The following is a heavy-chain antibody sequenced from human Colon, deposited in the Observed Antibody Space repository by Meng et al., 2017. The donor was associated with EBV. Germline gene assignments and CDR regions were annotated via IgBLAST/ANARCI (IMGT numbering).Heavy chain of an antibody. Sequence: EVQLVESGXGWVQPGGSLRLSCAASGFTVSTNYMSWVRQAPGKGLEWISVVYSGGTTYYADSVKGRFTISRDNSKNTLYLQMNSLRADDTAVYYCARDLTTMIRGALGLWGQGTLVTVSS. CDR1: GFTVSTNY. CDR3: ARDLTTMIRGALGL. D-gene: IGHD3-10*01. CDR2: VYSGGTT. V-gene: IGHV3-53*01. J-gene: IGHJ4*02.